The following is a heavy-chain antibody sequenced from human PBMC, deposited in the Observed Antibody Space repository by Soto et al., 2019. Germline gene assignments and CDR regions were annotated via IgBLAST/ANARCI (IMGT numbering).Heavy chain of an antibody. J-gene: IGHJ4*02. V-gene: IGHV2-5*02. CDR1: GFSLRTTGVG. Sequence: QITLKESGPTLVKPTQTLTLTCTYSGFSLRTTGVGVGWIRQPPGKALEWLGIFYWDDDKRYSPSLKNRLTLTNDISKSQVVLTLTNMDPVDTATYYCAHTWGLPFAYWGQGTLVIVSS. D-gene: IGHD3-16*01. CDR2: FYWDDDK. CDR3: AHTWGLPFAY.